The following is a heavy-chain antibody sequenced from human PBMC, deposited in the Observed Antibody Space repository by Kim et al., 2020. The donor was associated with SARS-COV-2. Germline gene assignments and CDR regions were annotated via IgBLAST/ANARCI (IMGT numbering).Heavy chain of an antibody. D-gene: IGHD5-12*01. CDR2: IYYSGST. CDR3: ARSGGYDQGWAIYYYYGMDV. CDR1: GGSISSSSYY. V-gene: IGHV4-39*01. Sequence: SETLSLTCTVSGGSISSSSYYWGWIRQPPGKGLEWIGSIYYSGSTYYNPSLKSRVTISVDTSKNQFSLKLSSVTAADTAVYYCARSGGYDQGWAIYYYYGMDVWGQGTTVTVSS. J-gene: IGHJ6*02.